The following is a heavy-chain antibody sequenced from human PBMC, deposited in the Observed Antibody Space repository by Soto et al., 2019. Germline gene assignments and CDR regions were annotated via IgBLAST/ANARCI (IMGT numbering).Heavy chain of an antibody. Sequence: SGGSLRLSCAASGFTFSSYSMNWVRQAPGKGLEWVSSIRSSSSYIYYADSVKGRFTISRDNAKNSLYLQMNSLRAEDTAVYYCARSWRDVISGYFLPFDYSGQGSLVTVSS. D-gene: IGHD3-22*01. CDR2: IRSSSSYI. J-gene: IGHJ4*02. CDR3: ARSWRDVISGYFLPFDY. V-gene: IGHV3-21*01. CDR1: GFTFSSYS.